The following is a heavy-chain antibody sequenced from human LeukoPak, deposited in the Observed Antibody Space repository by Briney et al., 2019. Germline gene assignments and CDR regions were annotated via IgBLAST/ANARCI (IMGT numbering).Heavy chain of an antibody. Sequence: SETLSLTCTVSGGSISSYYWSWIRQPPGKGLEWIGYVFYSGSTNCNPSLKSRVTISVDTSKNQFSLNLSSVTAADTAIYYCARDTGYLGSNYGMDVWGQGTTVTVSS. CDR2: VFYSGST. CDR3: ARDTGYLGSNYGMDV. CDR1: GGSISSYY. D-gene: IGHD3-22*01. J-gene: IGHJ6*02. V-gene: IGHV4-59*01.